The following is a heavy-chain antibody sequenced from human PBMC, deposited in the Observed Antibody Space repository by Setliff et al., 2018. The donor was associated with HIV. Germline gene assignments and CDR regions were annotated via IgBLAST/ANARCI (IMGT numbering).Heavy chain of an antibody. CDR3: ARDRGVYCISSSCYSPVDAFDI. V-gene: IGHV1-2*06. J-gene: IGHJ3*02. D-gene: IGHD2-2*01. CDR2: INPNSGNT. CDR1: GYTFTGYY. Sequence: GASVKVSCKASGYTFTGYYMHWVRQAPGQGLEWMGRINPNSGNTNYAQKLQGRVTVTTDTSTSTAYMELRSLRSDDTAVYYCARDRGVYCISSSCYSPVDAFDIWGQGTMVTVSS.